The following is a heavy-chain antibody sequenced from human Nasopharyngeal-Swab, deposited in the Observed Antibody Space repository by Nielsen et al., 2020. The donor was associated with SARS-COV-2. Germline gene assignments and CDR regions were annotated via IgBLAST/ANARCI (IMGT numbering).Heavy chain of an antibody. V-gene: IGHV3-33*01. CDR1: GFTFSSYG. CDR3: ARDHCSSTSCYLPGHYFDY. J-gene: IGHJ4*02. D-gene: IGHD2-2*01. Sequence: GESLKISCAAPGFTFSSYGMHWVRQAPGKGLEWVAVIWYDGSNKYYADSVKGRFTISRDNSENTLYLQMNSLRAEDTAVYYCARDHCSSTSCYLPGHYFDYWGQGTLVTVSS. CDR2: IWYDGSNK.